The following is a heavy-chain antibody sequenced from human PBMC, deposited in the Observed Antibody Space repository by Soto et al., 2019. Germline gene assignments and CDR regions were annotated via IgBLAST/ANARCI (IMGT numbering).Heavy chain of an antibody. V-gene: IGHV1-2*02. J-gene: IGHJ6*02. CDR2: INPKTAAT. CDR3: ARIKWGLNYYNGMDV. CDR1: GYSFSDYF. Sequence: QVQLVQSGAEVKKSGASVKVSCKPSGYSFSDYFIQWVRQAPGQGLEWVAWINPKTAATNYAKKFQGRVSPTWDTSSTTAYMELTRLGPYDTAVYYCARIKWGLNYYNGMDVWGQGTTVIVSS. D-gene: IGHD1-26*01.